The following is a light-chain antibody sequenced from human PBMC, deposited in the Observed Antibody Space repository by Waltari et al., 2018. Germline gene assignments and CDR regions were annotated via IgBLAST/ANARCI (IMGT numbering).Light chain of an antibody. Sequence: EIVLTQSPGTLSLSPGERATLYCRASQTVRTTYLAWYQQKPGQAPPLLIFGASSRATGIPDRFSGSGSGTDFSLTISSLEPEDFAVYYCQQYDISPLTFGGGTKVEIK. CDR1: QTVRTTY. J-gene: IGKJ4*01. CDR2: GAS. V-gene: IGKV3-20*01. CDR3: QQYDISPLT.